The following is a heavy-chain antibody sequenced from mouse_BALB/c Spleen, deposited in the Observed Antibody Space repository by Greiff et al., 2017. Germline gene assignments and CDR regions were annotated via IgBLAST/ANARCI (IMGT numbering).Heavy chain of an antibody. J-gene: IGHJ2*01. V-gene: IGHV2-2*02. CDR3: ASRYFDY. CDR1: GFSLTSYG. CDR2: IWSGGST. Sequence: VKLQESGPGLVQPSQSLSITCTVSGFSLTSYGVHWVRQSPGKGLEWLGVIWSGGSTDYNAAFISRLSISKDNSKSQVFFKMNSLQANDTAIYYCASRYFDYWGQGTTLTVSS.